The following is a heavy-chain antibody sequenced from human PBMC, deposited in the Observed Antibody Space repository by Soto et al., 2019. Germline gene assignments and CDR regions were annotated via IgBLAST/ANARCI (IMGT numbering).Heavy chain of an antibody. CDR3: ASLSTTGTTFDY. V-gene: IGHV4-39*01. Sequence: SETLSLTCTVSGGSIRSTTFYWGWIRQPPGKGLEWIGSVYYSGSTYYNPSLKSRVTIYVDTSKNQFSLKLNSVTAAETAVYYCASLSTTGTTFDYWGQGTLVTVSS. D-gene: IGHD1-1*01. J-gene: IGHJ4*02. CDR1: GGSIRSTTFY. CDR2: VYYSGST.